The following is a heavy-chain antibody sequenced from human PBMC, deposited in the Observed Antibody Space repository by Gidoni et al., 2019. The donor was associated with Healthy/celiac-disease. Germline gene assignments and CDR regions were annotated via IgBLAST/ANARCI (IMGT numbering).Heavy chain of an antibody. J-gene: IGHJ6*02. Sequence: QVQLQESGPGLVKPSETLSLTCTVPGGSISSYYWSWIRQPAGKGLEWIGRIYTGGSTNYNPSLKSRVTMSVDTSKNQFSLKLSSVTAADTAVYYCARDLVGGGPYYYYYYGMDVWGQGTTVTVSS. V-gene: IGHV4-4*07. CDR2: IYTGGST. CDR1: GGSISSYY. D-gene: IGHD1-26*01. CDR3: ARDLVGGGPYYYYYYGMDV.